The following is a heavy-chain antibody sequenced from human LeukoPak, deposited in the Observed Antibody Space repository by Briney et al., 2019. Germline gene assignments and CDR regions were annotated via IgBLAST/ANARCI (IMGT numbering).Heavy chain of an antibody. D-gene: IGHD3-10*01. CDR1: GDSISSYY. J-gene: IGHJ4*02. CDR3: ARTYYGSGSYYSSYYFDY. Sequence: SETLSLTCTVSGDSISSYYWGWIRQPAGKGLEWIGRIYTSGSTNYNPSLKSRVTMSVDTSKNQFSLKLSSVTAADTAVYYCARTYYGSGSYYSSYYFDYWGQGILVTVSS. V-gene: IGHV4-4*07. CDR2: IYTSGST.